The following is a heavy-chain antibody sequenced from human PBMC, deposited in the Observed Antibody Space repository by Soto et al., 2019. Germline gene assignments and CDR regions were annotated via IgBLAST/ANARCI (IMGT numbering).Heavy chain of an antibody. CDR2: ISGTGSTT. D-gene: IGHD2-21*02. V-gene: IGHV3-48*01. J-gene: IGHJ3*01. CDR3: AREGCTSASCYSYIRACYV. Sequence: DEHLVQSGGGLGQPGGSLRLSCAGSGFTFKTYGMNWVRRAPGKGLEWIAFISGTGSTTYYADSVQGSFIVSRDNSNNSRHLQVNSLRSDDTAVYYCAREGCTSASCYSYIRACYVWCQGTEVSVSS. CDR1: GFTFKTYG.